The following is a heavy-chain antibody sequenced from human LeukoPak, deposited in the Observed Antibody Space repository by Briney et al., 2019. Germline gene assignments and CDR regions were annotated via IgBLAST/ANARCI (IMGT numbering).Heavy chain of an antibody. CDR1: GFTFSNYA. CDR2: IWYDGSNK. V-gene: IGHV3-33*01. D-gene: IGHD6-13*01. J-gene: IGHJ4*02. CDR3: ARSLPYGTTWYGRSDF. Sequence: PGGSLRLSCAASGFTFSNYAMHWVRQAPGKGLEWVAVIWYDGSNKYYADSVKGRFTISRDNAMNSLYLQMNSLRAEDTAIYYCARSLPYGTTWYGRSDFWGQGTLVTVSS.